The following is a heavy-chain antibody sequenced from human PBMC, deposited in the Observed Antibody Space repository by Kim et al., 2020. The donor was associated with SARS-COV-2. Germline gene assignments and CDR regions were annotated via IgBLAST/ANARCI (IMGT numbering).Heavy chain of an antibody. CDR3: AKTYYDFWSGYRKGVYY. Sequence: GGSLRLSCAASGFTFSSYGMHWVRQAPGKGLEWVAVISYDGSNKYYADSVKGRFTISRDNSKNTLYLQMNSLRAEDTAVYYCAKTYYDFWSGYRKGVYY. CDR2: ISYDGSNK. V-gene: IGHV3-30*18. CDR1: GFTFSSYG. J-gene: IGHJ6*01. D-gene: IGHD3-3*01.